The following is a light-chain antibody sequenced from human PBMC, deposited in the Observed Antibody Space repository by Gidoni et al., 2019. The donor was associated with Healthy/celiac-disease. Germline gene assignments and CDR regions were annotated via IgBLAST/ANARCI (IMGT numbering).Light chain of an antibody. J-gene: IGLJ1*01. CDR1: SSNIGAGYD. CDR3: QSYDSSLSGYV. V-gene: IGLV1-40*01. CDR2: GNS. Sequence: QSGLTPQPPASGAPGQRVTISCTGSSSNIGAGYDVHWYQQLPGTAPKLLIYGNSNRPSGVPDRFSGSKSGTSASLAITGLQAEDEADYYCQSYDSSLSGYVFGTGTKVTVL.